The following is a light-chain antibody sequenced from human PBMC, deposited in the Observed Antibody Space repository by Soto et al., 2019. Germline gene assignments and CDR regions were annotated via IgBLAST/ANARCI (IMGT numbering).Light chain of an antibody. CDR1: QCFHRN. V-gene: IGKV3-15*01. CDR2: GTS. J-gene: IGKJ2*01. Sequence: IVMTHSPATLSVAPGERVTLSCSARQCFHRNLAWYQQKPGQAPRLLIYGTSTRATGIPGRFSGSGSGTEFTLTISSLQSEDFAVYYCQQYNSWPPNTFGQGTKLEIK. CDR3: QQYNSWPPNT.